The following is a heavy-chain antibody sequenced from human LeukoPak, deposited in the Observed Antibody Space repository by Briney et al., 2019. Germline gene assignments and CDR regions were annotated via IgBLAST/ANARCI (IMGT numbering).Heavy chain of an antibody. CDR3: ARGRQITMIVVNWFDP. CDR1: GYTFTSYG. D-gene: IGHD3-22*01. CDR2: ISAYNGNT. J-gene: IGHJ5*02. V-gene: IGHV1-18*01. Sequence: ASVKVSCKASGYTFTSYGISWVRQAPGQGLEWMGWISAYNGNTNYAQKFQGRVTMTRNTSISTAYMELSSLRSEDTAVYYCARGRQITMIVVNWFDPWGQGTLVTVSS.